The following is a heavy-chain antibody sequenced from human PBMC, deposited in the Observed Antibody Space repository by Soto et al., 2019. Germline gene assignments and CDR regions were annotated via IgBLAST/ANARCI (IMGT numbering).Heavy chain of an antibody. Sequence: GGSLRLSCAAPGFTISNYWMSWARQAPGKGLEWVADIKQDGTKTYYVDSVKGGFTISRDNAKNSLYLQMNSLTAEETAVYYCARDGAALDVWGQGTMVTVSS. J-gene: IGHJ3*01. V-gene: IGHV3-7*03. D-gene: IGHD3-16*01. CDR1: GFTISNYW. CDR2: IKQDGTKT. CDR3: ARDGAALDV.